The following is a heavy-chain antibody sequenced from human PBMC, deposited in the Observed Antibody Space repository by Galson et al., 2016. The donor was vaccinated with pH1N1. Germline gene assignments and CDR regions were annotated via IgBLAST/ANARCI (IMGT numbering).Heavy chain of an antibody. CDR2: ISYSGST. D-gene: IGHD3-10*01. V-gene: IGHV4-59*12. Sequence: LRLSCAASGFTFSSFWMSWIRQPPGKGLEWIGYISYSGSTNYNPSLKSRVTISVDTSKNQFSLKLSSVTAADTAVYYCAREYLVLGEGWQFGLDVWGQGTTVTVSS. CDR1: GFTFSSFW. J-gene: IGHJ6*02. CDR3: AREYLVLGEGWQFGLDV.